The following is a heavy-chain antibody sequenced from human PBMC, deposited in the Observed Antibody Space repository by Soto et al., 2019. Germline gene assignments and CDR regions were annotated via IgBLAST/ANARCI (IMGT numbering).Heavy chain of an antibody. CDR3: SRFPEKGYCSSTSCSYFDY. D-gene: IGHD2-2*01. Sequence: GGSLRLSCAASGFTFSSYEMNWVRQAPGKGLEWVSYISSSGSTIYYADSVKGRFTISRDNAKNSLYLQMNSLRAEDTAVYYFSRFPEKGYCSSTSCSYFDYWGQGTLVTVSS. CDR1: GFTFSSYE. CDR2: ISSSGSTI. J-gene: IGHJ4*02. V-gene: IGHV3-48*03.